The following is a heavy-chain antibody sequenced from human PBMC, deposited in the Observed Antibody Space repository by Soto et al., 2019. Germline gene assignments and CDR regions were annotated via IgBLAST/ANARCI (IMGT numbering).Heavy chain of an antibody. CDR2: ISYDGSNK. V-gene: IGHV3-30-3*01. CDR1: GFTFSSYA. CDR3: ARDRDADYFDY. J-gene: IGHJ4*02. Sequence: GGSLRLSCAASGFTFSSYAMHWVRQAPGKGLEWVAVISYDGSNKYYADSVKGRFTISRDNSKNTLYLQMNSLRAEDTAVYYCARDRDADYFDYWGQGTLVTVS.